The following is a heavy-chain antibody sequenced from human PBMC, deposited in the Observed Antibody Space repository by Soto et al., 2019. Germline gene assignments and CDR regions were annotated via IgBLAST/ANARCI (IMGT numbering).Heavy chain of an antibody. CDR1: GGSLSSSDF. Sequence: SETLSLPSTVSGGSLSSSDFLGWIRQHAGTGLGCIGYGDQFGKNYYNPLLKSRVSISVDTSRNQFSLTLNSVTAADTAVYYCARALGSGYDGTWYHYYSMDVWGQGTTVTVS. CDR2: GDQFGKN. J-gene: IGHJ6*02. CDR3: ARALGSGYDGTWYHYYSMDV. V-gene: IGHV4-31*02. D-gene: IGHD6-25*01.